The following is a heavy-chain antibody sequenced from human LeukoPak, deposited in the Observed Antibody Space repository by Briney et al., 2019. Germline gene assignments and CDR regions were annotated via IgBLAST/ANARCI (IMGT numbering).Heavy chain of an antibody. CDR2: ISSSSTTK. V-gene: IGHV3-48*01. CDR1: GSTFSRYS. D-gene: IGHD3-22*01. Sequence: GGSLRLSCAASGSTFSRYSMNWVRQAPGKGLEWISYISSSSTTKYYADSVKGRFTISRDNAKNSLYLQMNSLRAEDAAVYYCARTLGPLRRGFGFDIWGQGTMVTVSS. CDR3: ARTLGPLRRGFGFDI. J-gene: IGHJ3*02.